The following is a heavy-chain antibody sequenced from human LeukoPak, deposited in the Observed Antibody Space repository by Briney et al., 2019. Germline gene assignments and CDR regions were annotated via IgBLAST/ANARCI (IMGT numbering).Heavy chain of an antibody. CDR3: TTLRTA. V-gene: IGHV3-15*01. CDR1: GFTFTNAW. J-gene: IGHJ5*02. Sequence: GGSLRLSCAASGFTFTNAWMNWVRQAPGKGLERVGRIKSKTEGGTIYYAAPVKGRFTISRDDSKGTLYLEMNSLQTEDTAVYYCTTLRTAWGQGTLVTVSS. D-gene: IGHD3/OR15-3a*01. CDR2: IKSKTEGGTI.